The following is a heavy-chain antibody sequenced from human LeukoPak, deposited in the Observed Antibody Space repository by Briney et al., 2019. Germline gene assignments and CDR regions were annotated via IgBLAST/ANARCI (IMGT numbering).Heavy chain of an antibody. CDR1: GFTFSSSA. CDR2: ISASGGST. Sequence: GGSLRLSCAASGFTFSSSAMSWVRQVPGKGLEWVSGISASGGSTSYADSVRGRFTISRDNSKNTLYVQMNSLRDEDTAVYYCAKAEWLVYYFDYWGQGTLVTVSS. D-gene: IGHD6-19*01. V-gene: IGHV3-23*01. J-gene: IGHJ4*02. CDR3: AKAEWLVYYFDY.